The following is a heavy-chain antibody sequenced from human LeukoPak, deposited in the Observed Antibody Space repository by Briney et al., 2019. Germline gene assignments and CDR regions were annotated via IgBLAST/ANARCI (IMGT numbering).Heavy chain of an antibody. CDR3: VRDGLGTTPYDN. CDR2: ISPYGGDT. V-gene: IGHV3-74*01. Sequence: GGSLRLSCAASGFTFSIYWMNWVRRAPGKGLVWVAHISPYGGDTYYADSVKGRFTISRDNAGNTLYLQMNSLRDEDTAAYYCVRDGLGTTPYDNWGQGILVTVSS. D-gene: IGHD1-1*01. CDR1: GFTFSIYW. J-gene: IGHJ4*02.